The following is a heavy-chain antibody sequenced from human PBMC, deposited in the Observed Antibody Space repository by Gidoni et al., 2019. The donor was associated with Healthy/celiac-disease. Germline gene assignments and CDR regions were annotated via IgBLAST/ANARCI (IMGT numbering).Heavy chain of an antibody. Sequence: EVQLLESGGGVVQPGGSLRISCAASGFTFSSFAMSWVRQSPGKGLECVSAFCGSGGSTSYADSVKCRFTISRDNSKTTLYLQMNSLRAEDTAVYYCAKPVVVTAIQALSSWGQGTLVTVSS. D-gene: IGHD2-21*02. CDR3: AKPVVVTAIQALSS. CDR1: GFTFSSFA. J-gene: IGHJ5*02. V-gene: IGHV3-23*01. CDR2: FCGSGGST.